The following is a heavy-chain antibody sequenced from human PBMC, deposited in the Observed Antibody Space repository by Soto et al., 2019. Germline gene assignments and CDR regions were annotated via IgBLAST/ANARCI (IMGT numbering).Heavy chain of an antibody. J-gene: IGHJ4*02. CDR3: ALVGYCIISCYSSSWYGY. V-gene: IGHV3-23*01. CDR2: ISDNGGST. Sequence: EVRLLESGGGLVQPGGSLRLSCAASGFTFSSYAMSWVRQAPGKGLEWVSAISDNGGSTYYADSVKGRFTISRDNSKNTLYLQMNSLRAEDTAVYYCALVGYCIISCYSSSWYGYWGQGTLVTVSS. D-gene: IGHD6-13*01. CDR1: GFTFSSYA.